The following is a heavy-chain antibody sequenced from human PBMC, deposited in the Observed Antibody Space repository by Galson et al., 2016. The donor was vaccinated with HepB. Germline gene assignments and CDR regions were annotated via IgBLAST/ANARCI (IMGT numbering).Heavy chain of an antibody. V-gene: IGHV4-30-4*08. CDR2: TYYSGST. J-gene: IGHJ6*02. CDR3: VSSYCRSSTCYEYYYYGLDV. CDR1: GGSISSGGYY. D-gene: IGHD2/OR15-2a*01. Sequence: LTCTVSGGSISSGGYYWSWIRQHPGKGLEWVGYTYYSGSTSYNPSLKSRVTISVDTSKNQFSLKLSSVTAADTAVYYCVSSYCRSSTCYEYYYYGLDVWGQGTTVTVSS.